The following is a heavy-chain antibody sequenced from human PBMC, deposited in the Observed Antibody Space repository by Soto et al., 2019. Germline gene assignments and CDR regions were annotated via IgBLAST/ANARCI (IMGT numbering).Heavy chain of an antibody. CDR1: CGSISSGGYS. D-gene: IGHD3-9*01. CDR2: IYHSGST. V-gene: IGHV4-30-2*01. CDR3: ASSPGLTNWFDP. J-gene: IGHJ5*02. Sequence: PSETLSLTCAVSCGSISSGGYSWSWIRQPPGKGLEWIGYIYHSGSTYYNPSLKSRVTISVDRSKNQFSLKLSSVTAADTAVYYCASSPGLTNWFDPWGQGTLVTVSS.